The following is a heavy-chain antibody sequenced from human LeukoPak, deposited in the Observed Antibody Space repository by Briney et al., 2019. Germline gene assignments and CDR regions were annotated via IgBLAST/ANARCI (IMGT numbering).Heavy chain of an antibody. CDR3: VRPNWNEGSDY. Sequence: PGGSLRLSCAASGFTFSSYWMHWVRQAPGKGLVWVSRINTDGSITSYADSVKGRFTISRDNAKNTLYLQMNSLRAEDTAVYYCVRPNWNEGSDYWGQGALATVSS. CDR1: GFTFSSYW. J-gene: IGHJ4*02. V-gene: IGHV3-74*01. D-gene: IGHD1-20*01. CDR2: INTDGSIT.